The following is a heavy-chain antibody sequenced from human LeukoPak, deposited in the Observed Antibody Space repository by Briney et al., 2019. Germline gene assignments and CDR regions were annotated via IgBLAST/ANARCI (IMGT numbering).Heavy chain of an antibody. Sequence: GGSLRLSCAASGFTFSSYAMHWVRQAPGKGLEYVSTISTNGGRTYYANSVKGRFTISRDNSKNTVYLQMGSLRAEDMAVYYCARERRGNDAFDIWGQGTMVTVSS. D-gene: IGHD3-16*01. CDR1: GFTFSSYA. CDR2: ISTNGGRT. V-gene: IGHV3-64*01. J-gene: IGHJ3*02. CDR3: ARERRGNDAFDI.